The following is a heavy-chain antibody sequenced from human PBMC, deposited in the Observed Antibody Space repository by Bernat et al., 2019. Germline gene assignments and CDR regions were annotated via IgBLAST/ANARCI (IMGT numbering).Heavy chain of an antibody. CDR2: ITNDGSET. CDR1: GFSFSTYG. Sequence: QVQLVESGGGVVQPGGSLRLSCVGVGFSFSTYGIHWVRQAPGKGLEWVAVITNDGSETYYADSVKGRFTVSRDNSKKTVTLQMNSLKDEDTAVYYCARDWDRVDGNDAFDIWGQGTMVTVSS. D-gene: IGHD1-1*01. V-gene: IGHV3-30*03. J-gene: IGHJ3*02. CDR3: ARDWDRVDGNDAFDI.